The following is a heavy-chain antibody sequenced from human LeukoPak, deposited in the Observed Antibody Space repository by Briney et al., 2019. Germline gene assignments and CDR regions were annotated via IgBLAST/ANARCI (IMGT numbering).Heavy chain of an antibody. V-gene: IGHV4-4*07. CDR2: IYTSGST. CDR3: ASSPAYGDYTPLYFQH. J-gene: IGHJ1*01. D-gene: IGHD4-17*01. Sequence: SETLSLTCTVSGGSISSYYWSWIRQPAGKGLEWIGRIYTSGSTNYNPSLKSRVTMSVDTSKNQFSLKLSSVTAADTAVYYCASSPAYGDYTPLYFQHWGQGTLVTVSS. CDR1: GGSISSYY.